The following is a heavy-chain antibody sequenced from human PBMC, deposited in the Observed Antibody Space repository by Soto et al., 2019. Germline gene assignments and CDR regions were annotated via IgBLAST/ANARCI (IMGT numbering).Heavy chain of an antibody. CDR3: ARGPVLRYFDWLVYEHFDY. V-gene: IGHV1-18*01. Sequence: GAPVKVSCKASGYTFTSYGISSVRQAPGQGLEWMGWISAYNGNTNYAQKLQGRVTMTTDTSTSTAYMELRSLRSDDTAVYYCARGPVLRYFDWLVYEHFDYWGQGTLVSAPQ. J-gene: IGHJ4*02. CDR2: ISAYNGNT. D-gene: IGHD3-9*01. CDR1: GYTFTSYG.